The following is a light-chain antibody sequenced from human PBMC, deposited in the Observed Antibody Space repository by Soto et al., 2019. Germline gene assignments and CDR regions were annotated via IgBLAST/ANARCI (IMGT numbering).Light chain of an antibody. CDR1: SSDIGAYNY. CDR2: DVT. CDR3: CSYKSSSTLYV. J-gene: IGLJ1*01. V-gene: IGLV2-14*03. Sequence: QSVLTQPASVSGSPGQSITISCTGTSSDIGAYNYVSWYQQHPGKAPKLIIYDVTNRPAGISSRFFASKSGNTASLTISVLQAEDEADYYCCSYKSSSTLYVFGTGTKVTVL.